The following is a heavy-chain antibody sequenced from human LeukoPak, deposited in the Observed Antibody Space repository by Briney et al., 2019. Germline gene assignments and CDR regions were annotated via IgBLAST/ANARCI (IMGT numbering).Heavy chain of an antibody. CDR3: ARGRNGFFDY. D-gene: IGHD5-24*01. Sequence: GGSLRLSCAVSGFTFSTYWMHWVRQAPGKGLVWLSQINSDGGRTRYADSVKGRLTISRDNAKNTVYLQMNSLRAEDTAMYYCARGRNGFFDYWGHGTLVTVSS. V-gene: IGHV3-74*01. CDR1: GFTFSTYW. CDR2: INSDGGRT. J-gene: IGHJ4*01.